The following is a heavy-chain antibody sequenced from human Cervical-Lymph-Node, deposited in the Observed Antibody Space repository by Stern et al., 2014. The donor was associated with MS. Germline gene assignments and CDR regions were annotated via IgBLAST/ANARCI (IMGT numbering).Heavy chain of an antibody. CDR3: TRFLQCGWSDLFDS. V-gene: IGHV3-7*01. J-gene: IGHJ5*01. CDR2: IKRDGSET. CDR1: GSTFSTSW. D-gene: IGHD6-19*01. Sequence: EVQLEESGGGLVQPGGSQRLSCVASGSTFSTSWMSWVRQAPGKGLEWVANIKRDGSETYYLDSVKGRFTISRDNAKSSLYLEMNSLRAEDTAVYYCTRFLQCGWSDLFDSWGRGTLVTVSS.